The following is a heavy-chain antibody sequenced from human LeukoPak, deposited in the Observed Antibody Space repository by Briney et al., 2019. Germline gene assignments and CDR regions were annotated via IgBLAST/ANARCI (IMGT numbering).Heavy chain of an antibody. CDR2: ITTRDDRT. J-gene: IGHJ5*02. Sequence: HPGGSLRLSCSPSTFTFPNYAMSWVRQAPGKGLEWVSGITTRDDRTTYADSVKGRFTISRDKSKKTLYLQMSSLRADDTAVYFWANTFYDSSPLDPWGQGTLVTVSS. V-gene: IGHV3-23*01. CDR1: TFTFPNYA. D-gene: IGHD3-22*01. CDR3: ANTFYDSSPLDP.